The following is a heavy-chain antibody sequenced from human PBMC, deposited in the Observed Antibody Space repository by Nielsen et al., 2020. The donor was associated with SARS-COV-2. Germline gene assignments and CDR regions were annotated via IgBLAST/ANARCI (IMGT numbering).Heavy chain of an antibody. J-gene: IGHJ3*02. CDR3: TRVNPTSGSWFDALDI. CDR1: GFSFSDSA. CDR2: IRSKANNYAT. Sequence: GSLRLSCAASGFSFSDSAMHWVRQASGKGLEWVGRIRSKANNYATGYAASMKGRFTISRDDSKNTAYLQMNNLGTEDTAVYYYTRVNPTSGSWFDALDIWGQGTMVTVSS. V-gene: IGHV3-73*01. D-gene: IGHD6-13*01.